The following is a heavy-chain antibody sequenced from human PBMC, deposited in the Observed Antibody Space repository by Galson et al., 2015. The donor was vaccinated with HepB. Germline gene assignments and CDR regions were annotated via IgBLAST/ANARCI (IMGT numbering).Heavy chain of an antibody. CDR3: AGKNRISGLGRPFDI. CDR2: IYHSGST. CDR1: GGSISSDNW. D-gene: IGHD3/OR15-3a*01. Sequence: SETLSLTCAVSGGSISSDNWWSWVRLPPGKGLEWIGEIYHSGSTNYNPSLKSRVTISVDKSKSQFSLNLNSMTAADTAVYYCAGKNRISGLGRPFDIWGQGTMVTVSS. V-gene: IGHV4-4*02. J-gene: IGHJ3*02.